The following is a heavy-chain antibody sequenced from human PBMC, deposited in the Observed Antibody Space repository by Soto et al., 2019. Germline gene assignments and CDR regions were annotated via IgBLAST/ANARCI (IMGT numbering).Heavy chain of an antibody. J-gene: IGHJ5*02. CDR3: ARGIHDFCSGYYSSGKNWFDP. V-gene: IGHV3-33*01. D-gene: IGHD3-3*01. CDR2: IWYDGSNK. Sequence: QVQLVESGGGVVQPGRSLRLSCAASGFTFSRYGMHWVRQAPGQGLEWVAVIWYDGSNKYYADYVMGRFTIPRDHSKNTLYLKMNSLRADDTAVYYCARGIHDFCSGYYSSGKNWFDPWGQGTLVTVSS. CDR1: GFTFSRYG.